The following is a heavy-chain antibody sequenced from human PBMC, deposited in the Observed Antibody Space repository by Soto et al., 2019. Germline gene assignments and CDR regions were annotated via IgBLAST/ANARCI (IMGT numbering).Heavy chain of an antibody. V-gene: IGHV3-74*01. CDR1: GFTFSNSW. CDR3: ARSLRTYSGGDY. J-gene: IGHJ4*02. D-gene: IGHD2-15*01. Sequence: GGSLRLSCAASGFTFSNSWMHWVRQAPGKGPVWVSGIKSDGSGTNYAASVKGRFTISRDNAKNTLYLQMNSLRAEDTAVYYCARSLRTYSGGDYWGQGTLVTVSS. CDR2: IKSDGSGT.